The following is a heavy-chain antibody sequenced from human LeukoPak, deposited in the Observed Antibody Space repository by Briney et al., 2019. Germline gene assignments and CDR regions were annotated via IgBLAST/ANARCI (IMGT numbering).Heavy chain of an antibody. J-gene: IGHJ4*02. V-gene: IGHV4-39*07. CDR3: ARGDRISSSKFDY. D-gene: IGHD6-6*01. CDR1: GGSISSSSYY. CDR2: IYYSGST. Sequence: SETLSLTCTVSGGSISSSSYYWGWIRQPPGKGLEWIGSIYYSGSTYYNPSLKSRVTISVDTSKNQFSLKVSSVPAADTAVYYCARGDRISSSKFDYWGQGTLVTVSS.